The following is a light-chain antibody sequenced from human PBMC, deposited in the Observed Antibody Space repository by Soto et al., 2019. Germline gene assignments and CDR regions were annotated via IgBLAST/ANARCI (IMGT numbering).Light chain of an antibody. CDR2: DTS. CDR1: RSVPNSR. Sequence: EIVMTQSPATLSVSPWERATRSYRAGRSVPNSRLAWYQHQPGHTPRLLLYDTSTRATGIPARCSGSGGGSKFSLPISSLQSEDFAVYYCQQYNNWPPLTFGQGTRREIK. CDR3: QQYNNWPPLT. J-gene: IGKJ5*01. V-gene: IGKV3-15*01.